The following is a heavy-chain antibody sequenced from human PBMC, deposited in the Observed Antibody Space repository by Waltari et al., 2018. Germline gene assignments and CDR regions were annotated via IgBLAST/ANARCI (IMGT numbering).Heavy chain of an antibody. Sequence: VPLVQSGDEVKRPGSSVKGSCKTSGGTLRGYGIRWVRQAAGQGLEWMGWIIPIFGTANYAQKFQGRVTITADKSTSTAYMELSSLRSEDTAVYYCAREVGYCSSTSCTDYWGHGTLVTVSS. D-gene: IGHD2-2*01. CDR1: GGTLRGYG. J-gene: IGHJ4*01. CDR2: IIPIFGTA. CDR3: AREVGYCSSTSCTDY. V-gene: IGHV1-69*14.